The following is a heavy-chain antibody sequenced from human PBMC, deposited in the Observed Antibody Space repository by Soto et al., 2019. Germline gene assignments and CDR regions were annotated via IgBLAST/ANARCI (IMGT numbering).Heavy chain of an antibody. CDR1: GGSISSSSYY. CDR3: ASHGSPVVPSRSRWFDP. D-gene: IGHD2-2*01. J-gene: IGHJ5*02. V-gene: IGHV4-39*01. CDR2: IYYSGST. Sequence: QLQLQESGPGLVKPSETLSLTCTVSGGSISSSSYYWGWIRQPPGKGLEWIGSIYYSGSTYYNPSLKSRVTISVDTSKNQFSLKLSSVTAADTAVYYCASHGSPVVPSRSRWFDPLGQGTLVTVSS.